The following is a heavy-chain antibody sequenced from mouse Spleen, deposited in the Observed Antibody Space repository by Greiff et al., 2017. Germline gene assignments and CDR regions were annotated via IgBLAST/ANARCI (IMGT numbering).Heavy chain of an antibody. CDR1: GYAFSSSW. Sequence: QVQLQQSGPELVKPGASVKISCKASGYAFSSSWMNWVKQRPGKGLEWIGRIYPGDGDTNYNGNFKGKATLTADKSSSTAYMQLSSLTSEDSAVYFCARRWDGGYFDVWGAGTTVTVSS. J-gene: IGHJ1*01. V-gene: IGHV1-82*01. CDR2: IYPGDGDT. CDR3: ARRWDGGYFDV. D-gene: IGHD4-1*01.